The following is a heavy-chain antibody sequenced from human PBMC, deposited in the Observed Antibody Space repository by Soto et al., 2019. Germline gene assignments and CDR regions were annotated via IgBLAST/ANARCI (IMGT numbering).Heavy chain of an antibody. J-gene: IGHJ3*02. CDR1: GYKIADLW. D-gene: IGHD3-9*01. CDR3: ARPRDASLTGYRGRDAFDI. Sequence: PGPAQQSSCQGSGYKIADLWVRRVSQISGKGLEWMAIINPSDSDIRYSPSFQGQVTISADKSITTAYLQWSSLKASDTAMYYCARPRDASLTGYRGRDAFDIWGQGTMVTVSS. CDR2: INPSDSDI. V-gene: IGHV5-51*01.